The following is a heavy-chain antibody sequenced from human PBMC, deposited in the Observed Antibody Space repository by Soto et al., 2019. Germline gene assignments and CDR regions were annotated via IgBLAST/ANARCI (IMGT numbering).Heavy chain of an antibody. V-gene: IGHV4-61*01. CDR3: TRGPPRVQWFDP. CDR1: GGAVSSGTYY. Sequence: DXLSLPCTLSGGAVSSGTYYWSWIRQPPGKGLEWIGHIYFTGSTNYNPSLKSRVTMSLDTSRNQFSLKLSSVTAADTAVYYCTRGPPRVQWFDPWGLGTLVTVSS. J-gene: IGHJ5*02. CDR2: IYFTGST.